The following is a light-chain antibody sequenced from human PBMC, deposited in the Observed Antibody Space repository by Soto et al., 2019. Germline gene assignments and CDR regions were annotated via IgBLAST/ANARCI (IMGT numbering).Light chain of an antibody. CDR2: DAS. CDR1: QSVSSNY. V-gene: IGKV3-20*01. J-gene: IGKJ1*01. CDR3: QQYGRSPT. Sequence: ILLTQSPDTPSLSQGERATLSCGASQSVSSNYLAWYKQKLGQAPRLLIYDASRRATGIPDRFSGSGSGTEFTLTISRMEPEDFVVYYCQQYGRSPTFGHGTKVDIK.